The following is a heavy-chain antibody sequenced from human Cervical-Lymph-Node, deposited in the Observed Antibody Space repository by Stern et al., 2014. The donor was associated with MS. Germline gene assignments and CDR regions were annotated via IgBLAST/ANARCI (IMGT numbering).Heavy chain of an antibody. Sequence: QVTLRESGPKLVKPTQTLTLTCTFSGFSLSTSGVGVGWIRHPPGKALEWLALTYLDADKAHSPSLNSSTTNTKGTSKNYGELTMTNMDPVDTATYYWAREYSGSSYYFDYWGQGTLVTVSS. D-gene: IGHD6-6*01. J-gene: IGHJ4*02. V-gene: IGHV2-5*02. CDR1: GFSLSTSGVG. CDR2: TYLDADK. CDR3: AREYSGSSYYFDY.